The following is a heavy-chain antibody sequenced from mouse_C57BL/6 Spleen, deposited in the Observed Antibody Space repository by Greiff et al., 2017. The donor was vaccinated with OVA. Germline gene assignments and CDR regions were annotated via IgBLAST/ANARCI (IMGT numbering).Heavy chain of an antibody. J-gene: IGHJ3*01. CDR3: ARSNYYGSSYEWAY. CDR2: IYPGSGST. Sequence: QVHVKQPGAELVKPGASVKMSCKASGYTFTSYWITWVKQRPGQGLEWIGDIYPGSGSTNYNEKFKSKATLTVDTSSSTAYMQLSSLTSEDSAVYYCARSNYYGSSYEWAYWGQGTLVTVSA. D-gene: IGHD1-1*01. V-gene: IGHV1-55*01. CDR1: GYTFTSYW.